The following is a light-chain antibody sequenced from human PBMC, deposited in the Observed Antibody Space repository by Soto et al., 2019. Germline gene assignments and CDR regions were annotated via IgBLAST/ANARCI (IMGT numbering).Light chain of an antibody. Sequence: DIVMTQSPDSLAVSLGERATINCKSSQSLLYSSNNKNYLAWYQQKAGQPPKLLIYWASTRESGVPDRFSGSGSGTDFTLTISSLQAEDVAVYYCQQYYSTPWTFGQGTKVEI. CDR3: QQYYSTPWT. CDR1: QSLLYSSNNKNY. CDR2: WAS. V-gene: IGKV4-1*01. J-gene: IGKJ1*01.